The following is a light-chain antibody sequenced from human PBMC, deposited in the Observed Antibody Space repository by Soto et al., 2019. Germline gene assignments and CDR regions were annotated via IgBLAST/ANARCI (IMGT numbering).Light chain of an antibody. CDR1: QSISSY. V-gene: IGKV3-20*01. J-gene: IGKJ1*01. Sequence: EVVLTQSPDTLSLPPGERATLSFRASQSISSYLAWYQQKPGQAPRLLIYDASNRATGIPDRFSGSGSGTDFILTISRLEPEDFAVYYCQQYDSSPRTFGQGTKV. CDR2: DAS. CDR3: QQYDSSPRT.